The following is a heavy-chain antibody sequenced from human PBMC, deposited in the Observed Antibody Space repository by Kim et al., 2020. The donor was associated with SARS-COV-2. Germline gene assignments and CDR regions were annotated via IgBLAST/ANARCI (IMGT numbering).Heavy chain of an antibody. CDR2: ISGSGGST. CDR3: AKEHIMITFGGVILSEFDY. Sequence: GGSLRLSCAASGFTFSSYAMSWVRQAPGKGLEWVSAISGSGGSTYYADSVKGRFTISRDNSKNTLYLQMNSLRAEDTAVYYCAKEHIMITFGGVILSEFDYWGQGTLVTVSS. V-gene: IGHV3-23*01. J-gene: IGHJ4*02. D-gene: IGHD3-16*01. CDR1: GFTFSSYA.